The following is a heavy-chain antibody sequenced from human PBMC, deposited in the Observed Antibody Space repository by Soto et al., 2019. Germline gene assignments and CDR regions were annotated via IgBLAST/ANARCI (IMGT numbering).Heavy chain of an antibody. J-gene: IGHJ6*02. Sequence: SGPTLVNPTQTLTLTCTFSGFSLITSGMCVSWIRQPPGKALEWLALIDWDDDKYYSTSLKTRLTISKDTSKNQVVLTMTNIDPVDTATYYCARIPYYYGSGNSYYYYYGMDVWGQGTTVTVSS. CDR1: GFSLITSGMC. D-gene: IGHD3-10*01. CDR3: ARIPYYYGSGNSYYYYYGMDV. V-gene: IGHV2-70*01. CDR2: IDWDDDK.